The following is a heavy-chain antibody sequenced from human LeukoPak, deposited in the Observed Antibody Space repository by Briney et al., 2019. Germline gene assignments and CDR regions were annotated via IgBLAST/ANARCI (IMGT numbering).Heavy chain of an antibody. CDR2: ISYDGSNK. Sequence: GGSLRLSCAASGLTFSSYAMHWVRQAPGKGLEWVAVISYDGSNKYYADSVKGRFTISRDNSKNTLYLQMNSLRAEDAAVYYCARGDLFDYWGQGTLVTVSS. CDR3: ARGDLFDY. J-gene: IGHJ4*02. V-gene: IGHV3-30-3*01. CDR1: GLTFSSYA. D-gene: IGHD2-21*02.